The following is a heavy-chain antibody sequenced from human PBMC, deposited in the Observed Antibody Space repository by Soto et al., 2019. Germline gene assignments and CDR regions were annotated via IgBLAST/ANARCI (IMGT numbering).Heavy chain of an antibody. CDR1: GGSISSGGYY. V-gene: IGHV4-31*03. Sequence: SETLSLTCTVSGGSISSGGYYWSWIRQHPGKGLEWIGYIYYSGSTYYNPSLKSRVTISVDTSKNQFSLKLSSVTAADTAVYYCARDAVVVAATPWKRWYDPWGQGTLVTVSS. D-gene: IGHD2-15*01. CDR3: ARDAVVVAATPWKRWYDP. CDR2: IYYSGST. J-gene: IGHJ5*02.